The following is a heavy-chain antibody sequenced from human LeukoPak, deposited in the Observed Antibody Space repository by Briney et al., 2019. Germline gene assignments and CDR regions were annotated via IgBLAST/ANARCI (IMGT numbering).Heavy chain of an antibody. D-gene: IGHD2-15*01. CDR2: ISGSGGNT. J-gene: IGHJ4*02. Sequence: GGSLRLSCAASGFTFSSSAMSWVRQAPGKGLEWVSAISGSGGNTYYADSVKGRFTISRDNSKNTLYLQMNSLRAEDTAVYYCAKGAIAALNAYFDYWGQGTLVTVSS. V-gene: IGHV3-23*01. CDR3: AKGAIAALNAYFDY. CDR1: GFTFSSSA.